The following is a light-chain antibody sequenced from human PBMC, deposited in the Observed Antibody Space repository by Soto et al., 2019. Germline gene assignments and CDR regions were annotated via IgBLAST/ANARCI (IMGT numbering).Light chain of an antibody. CDR2: EVS. Sequence: QSVLTQPASVSGSPGQSITISCIGSSRDVGGYDYVSWYQQHPGKAPKFMIYEVSNRPSGVSNRFSGSKSGNTAFLTISGLQAEDEADYYCTSYTSSNTLVFGPGTKLTVL. CDR1: SRDVGGYDY. V-gene: IGLV2-14*01. J-gene: IGLJ1*01. CDR3: TSYTSSNTLV.